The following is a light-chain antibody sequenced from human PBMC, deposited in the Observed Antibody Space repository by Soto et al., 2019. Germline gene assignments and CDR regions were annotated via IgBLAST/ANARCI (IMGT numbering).Light chain of an antibody. V-gene: IGKV1-5*01. Sequence: DIQITQSPSTLSASVGDRVTITCRASQSMNDWLAWYQQKPGKAPKVLIYDASSLQSGVPSRFSGSGSGTEFTLTIDSLQPDDVATYYCLRYNAFSQTFGQGTQVDIK. CDR3: LRYNAFSQT. J-gene: IGKJ1*01. CDR1: QSMNDW. CDR2: DAS.